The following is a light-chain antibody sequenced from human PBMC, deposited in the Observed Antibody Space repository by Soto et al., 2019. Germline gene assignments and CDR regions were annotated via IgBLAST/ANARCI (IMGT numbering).Light chain of an antibody. J-gene: IGKJ2*01. CDR2: GAS. Sequence: EIVLTQSPGTLSLSPGERATLSCRASQSVTSSYLAWYQQKPGQAPRLLIYGASNRATGIPDRFSGSGSGTDFTLTISRLEPDDFAVYHCQHYGSSPPTYTFGQGTKLEIK. CDR1: QSVTSSY. V-gene: IGKV3-20*01. CDR3: QHYGSSPPTYT.